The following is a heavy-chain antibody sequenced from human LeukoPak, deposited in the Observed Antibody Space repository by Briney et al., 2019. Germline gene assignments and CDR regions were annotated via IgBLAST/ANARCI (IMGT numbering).Heavy chain of an antibody. CDR1: GFTFSSYW. CDR3: ARWDPMVRRHLHSMDV. J-gene: IGHJ6*02. Sequence: SGGSLRLSCAASGFTFSSYWMHWVRQAPGKGLVWVSRINSDGSSTSYADSVKGRFTISRDNAKNTLYLQMNSLRAEDTAVYYCARWDPMVRRHLHSMDVWGQGTTVTVSS. CDR2: INSDGSST. V-gene: IGHV3-74*01. D-gene: IGHD3-10*01.